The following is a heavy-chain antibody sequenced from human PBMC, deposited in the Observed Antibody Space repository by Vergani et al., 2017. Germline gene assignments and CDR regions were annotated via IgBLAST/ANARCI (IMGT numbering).Heavy chain of an antibody. Sequence: QVQLVQSGAEVRKPGSSVKVSCKASGDTFKTYVFNWVRQAPGQGLEWVGGIIAFFGTTTYAQKFQGRVTILADESTSTAYMELSSLRSEDTAVYYCARSSGYYSYYFDFWGQGTLVTVSS. CDR2: IIAFFGTT. CDR3: ARSSGYYSYYFDF. D-gene: IGHD3-22*01. J-gene: IGHJ4*02. V-gene: IGHV1-69*01. CDR1: GDTFKTYV.